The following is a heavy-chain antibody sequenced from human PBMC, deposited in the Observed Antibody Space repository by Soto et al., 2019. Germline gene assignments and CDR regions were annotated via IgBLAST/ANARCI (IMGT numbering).Heavy chain of an antibody. CDR1: GYTFTSYA. CDR3: EGGFPLWFDP. Sequence: QVQLVQSGAEEKKPGATVKVSCKASGYTFTSYAMDWVRQAPGQRLEWMGWINAGNGNTKYSQKFQGRVTITRDTSASTDYMALSSLRSEDTAVYYCEGGFPLWFDPWGQGTLVTVSS. V-gene: IGHV1-3*05. D-gene: IGHD3-3*01. CDR2: INAGNGNT. J-gene: IGHJ5*02.